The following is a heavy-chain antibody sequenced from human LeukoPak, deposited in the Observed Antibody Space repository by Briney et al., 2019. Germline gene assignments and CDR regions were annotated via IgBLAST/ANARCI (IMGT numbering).Heavy chain of an antibody. J-gene: IGHJ4*02. CDR3: ARVLRGPSLLSGAYYFDY. V-gene: IGHV7-4-1*02. D-gene: IGHD3-10*01. Sequence: ASVKVSCKASGYTFTSYATNWVRQAPGQGLEWMGWINTNTGNPTYAQGFTGRFVFSLDTSVSTAYLQISSLKAEDTAVYYCARVLRGPSLLSGAYYFDYWDQGTLVTVSS. CDR2: INTNTGNP. CDR1: GYTFTSYA.